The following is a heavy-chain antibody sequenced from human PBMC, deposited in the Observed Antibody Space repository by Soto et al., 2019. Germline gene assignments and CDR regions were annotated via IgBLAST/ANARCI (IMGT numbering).Heavy chain of an antibody. CDR1: GGSISSGGYY. D-gene: IGHD1-26*01. J-gene: IGHJ4*02. CDR2: IYYSGST. V-gene: IGHV4-31*03. CDR3: ARDLVDEVGSYPDY. Sequence: QVQLQESGPGLVKPSQTLSLTCTVSGGSISSGGYYWSWIRQHPGKGLEWIGYIYYSGSTYYNPSRQSRVTXXVXTXXNQFSLKLSSVTAADTAVYYCARDLVDEVGSYPDYWGQGTLVTVSS.